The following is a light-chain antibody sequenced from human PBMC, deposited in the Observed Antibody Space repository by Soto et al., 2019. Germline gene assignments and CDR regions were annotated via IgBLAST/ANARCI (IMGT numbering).Light chain of an antibody. CDR1: QSVSSSY. J-gene: IGKJ1*01. CDR2: GAS. V-gene: IGKV3-20*01. Sequence: EFGLTQSPGTLSLSPGERATLSCRASQSVSSSYLAWYQQKPGQAPRLLIYGASSRATGIPDRFSGSGSETDFDLAISRQVPEHGAVYYCQQSALSRWSFGQGTNVEIK. CDR3: QQSALSRWS.